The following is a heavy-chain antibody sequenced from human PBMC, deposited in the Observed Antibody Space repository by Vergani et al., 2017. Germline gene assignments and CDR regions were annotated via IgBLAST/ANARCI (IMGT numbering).Heavy chain of an antibody. Sequence: VKVVQSGAEVKAPGASVKVSCEASGYTYRSYYVHWVRQAPGQGLEWMGVINPLGGRATYSQKFQGRVSVTGDSSTTGGTSASMVYLDLTSLTPEDTAVYFCVSRRLRSCEYWGQGTLVTVSS. J-gene: IGHJ4*02. CDR3: VSRRLRSCEY. CDR2: INPLGGRA. CDR1: GYTYRSYY. V-gene: IGHV1-46*03. D-gene: IGHD4-17*01.